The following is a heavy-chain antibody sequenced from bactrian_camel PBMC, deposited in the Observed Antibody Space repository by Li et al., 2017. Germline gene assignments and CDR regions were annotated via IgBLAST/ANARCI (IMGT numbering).Heavy chain of an antibody. V-gene: IGHV3S53*01. Sequence: HVQLVESGGGSVEAGGSLRLSCTFRSYTYAALCMAWFRQVPGKEREGVAAIDRDGSTAYADSVKGRFAISRDNTKDTLYLQMNSLKTEDTAVYYCATANGYWGQGTQVTVS. J-gene: IGHJ4*01. CDR2: IDRDGST. CDR3: ATANGY. CDR1: SYTYAALC.